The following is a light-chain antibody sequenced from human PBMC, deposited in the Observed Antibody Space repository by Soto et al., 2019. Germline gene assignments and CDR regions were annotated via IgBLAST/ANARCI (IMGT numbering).Light chain of an antibody. CDR3: QQYDRSPRT. V-gene: IGKV3-20*01. CDR2: DAS. J-gene: IGKJ1*01. CDR1: QSLSNNS. Sequence: EIVLTQSPGTPSLSPGERATLSCRASQSLSNNSLAWYQQKPGQALRLLIYDASSRATGIPDRFSASGSGTDFTLTISRLEPEDFAVYYCQQYDRSPRTFGLGTKVEIK.